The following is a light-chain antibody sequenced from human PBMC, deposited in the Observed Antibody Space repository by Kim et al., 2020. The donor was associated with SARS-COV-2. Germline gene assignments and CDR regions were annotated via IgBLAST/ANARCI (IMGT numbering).Light chain of an antibody. CDR2: AAS. V-gene: IGKV1D-16*01. CDR1: QGISSW. J-gene: IGKJ1*01. Sequence: IQMTQFPSSLSSSFVSICILFCRASQGISSWLAWYQLKPGKAPKSLIYAASSLQSGVPSRFSGSGSGTDFTLNISSLQPEDFATYYCQQYDSYPRTVGQGTKVDI. CDR3: QQYDSYPRT.